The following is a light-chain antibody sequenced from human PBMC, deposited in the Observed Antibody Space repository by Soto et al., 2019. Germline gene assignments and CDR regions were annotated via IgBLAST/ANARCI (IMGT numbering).Light chain of an antibody. J-gene: IGLJ2*01. CDR1: SSDVGGYNY. CDR2: DVN. V-gene: IGLV2-14*01. CDR3: CSYISSSPLV. Sequence: QSALTQPASVSGSPGQSITISCTGTSSDVGGYNYVSWYQQHPGKAPKLMIYDVNNRPSGVSNRFSGSSSGNTACVTISGLQAEDEADYYCCSYISSSPLVFGGGTQLTVL.